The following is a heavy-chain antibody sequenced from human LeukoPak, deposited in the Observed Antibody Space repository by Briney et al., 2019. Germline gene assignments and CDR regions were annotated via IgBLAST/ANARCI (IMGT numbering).Heavy chain of an antibody. J-gene: IGHJ5*02. CDR3: ASALGYCSSTSCSDWFDP. CDR2: IYHSGST. V-gene: IGHV4-30-2*01. CDR1: GGSISSGGYS. Sequence: SETLSLTCAVSGGSISSGGYSWSWIRQLPGKGLEWIGYIYHSGSTYYNPSLKSRVTISVDRSKNQFSLKLSSVTAADTAVYYCASALGYCSSTSCSDWFDPWGQGTLVTVSS. D-gene: IGHD2-2*01.